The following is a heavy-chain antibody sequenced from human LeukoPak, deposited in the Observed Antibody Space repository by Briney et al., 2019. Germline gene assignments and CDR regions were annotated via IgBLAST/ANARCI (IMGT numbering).Heavy chain of an antibody. CDR2: IYPGDSDT. J-gene: IGHJ6*02. CDR3: ASRKQYGDYAQGMDV. CDR1: GYTFTNSW. V-gene: IGHV5-51*01. D-gene: IGHD4-17*01. Sequence: GESLKISCKGSGYTFTNSWIGWVRQMPGKGLEWMGIIYPGDSDTRYSPSFQGQVNISADKSISTAYLQWSSLKASDTAMYYCASRKQYGDYAQGMDVWGQGTTVTVSS.